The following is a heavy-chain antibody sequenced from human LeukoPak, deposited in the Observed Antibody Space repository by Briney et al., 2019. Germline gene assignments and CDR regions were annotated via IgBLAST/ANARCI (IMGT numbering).Heavy chain of an antibody. CDR3: GRGPKAGGPHHDMDV. CDR2: IYYSGST. D-gene: IGHD2-15*01. CDR1: GGSVSSGSYY. Sequence: SETLSLTCTVSGGSVSSGSYYWSWIRRPPGKGLEWIGYIYYSGSTNYNPSLKSRVTISVDTSKNQFSLKLSSVTAADTAVYYCGRGPKAGGPHHDMDVWGRGTTVTVSS. V-gene: IGHV4-61*01. J-gene: IGHJ6*02.